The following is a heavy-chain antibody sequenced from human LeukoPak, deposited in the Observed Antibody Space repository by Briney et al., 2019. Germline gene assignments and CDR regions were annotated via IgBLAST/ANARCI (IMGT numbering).Heavy chain of an antibody. V-gene: IGHV3-7*01. CDR3: ARDGSEYYSGFIDY. J-gene: IGHJ4*02. CDR2: IKQDGSEK. CDR1: GFTFSSYW. D-gene: IGHD3-10*01. Sequence: PGGSLRLSCAASGFTFSSYWMSWVRQAPGKGLEWVANIKQDGSEKYYVDSVKGRFTISRDNAKNSLYLQMNSLRAEDTAVYYCARDGSEYYSGFIDYWGQGTLVTVSS.